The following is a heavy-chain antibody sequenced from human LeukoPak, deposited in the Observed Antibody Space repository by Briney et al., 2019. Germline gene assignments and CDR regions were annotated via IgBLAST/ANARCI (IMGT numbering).Heavy chain of an antibody. CDR1: GYTFTSYG. V-gene: IGHV1-18*01. CDR3: ARERIAAAGYDAFDI. CDR2: ISAYNGNT. D-gene: IGHD6-13*01. J-gene: IGHJ3*02. Sequence: ASVKVSCKASGYTFTSYGISWVRKAPGQGLEWMGWISAYNGNTNYAQKLQGRVTMTTDTSTSTAYMELRSLRSDDTAVYYCARERIAAAGYDAFDIWGQGTMVTVSS.